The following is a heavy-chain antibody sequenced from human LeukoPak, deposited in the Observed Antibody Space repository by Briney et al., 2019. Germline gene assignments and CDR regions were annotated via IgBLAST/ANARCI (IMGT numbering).Heavy chain of an antibody. V-gene: IGHV1-2*02. Sequence: GASVKVSCKASGYTFTGYYMHWVRQAPGQGLEWMGWINPNSGGTNYAQKFQGRVTMTRDTSISTAYMELSRLRSDDTAVYYCARWGVLEWLLWSPEPGGCPYYFDYWGQGTLVTVSS. D-gene: IGHD3-3*01. CDR1: GYTFTGYY. CDR2: INPNSGGT. J-gene: IGHJ4*02. CDR3: ARWGVLEWLLWSPEPGGCPYYFDY.